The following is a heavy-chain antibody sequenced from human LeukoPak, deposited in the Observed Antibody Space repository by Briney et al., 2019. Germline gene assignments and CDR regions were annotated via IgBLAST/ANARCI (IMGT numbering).Heavy chain of an antibody. J-gene: IGHJ4*02. CDR3: AKSAGVATIYFDC. CDR1: GFAFGSYA. D-gene: IGHD5-12*01. CDR2: IGSDYDR. Sequence: GGSLRLSCTASGFAFGSYAMAWVRQAPGKGLEGVAAIGSDYDRVHEDSVKGRFTISRDNSKSTLYLQMDNLRPGGTAVYFCAKSAGVATIYFDCWGQGALVTVSS. V-gene: IGHV3-23*01.